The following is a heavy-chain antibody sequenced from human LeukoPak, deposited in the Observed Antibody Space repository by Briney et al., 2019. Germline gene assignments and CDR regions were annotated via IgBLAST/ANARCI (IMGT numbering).Heavy chain of an antibody. Sequence: PGRPQTLSCAACGFTLSIYAMQWPPQARDKAVEWVAVISYDGCNKYHADSVKGRFTISRDNSKNTLYLQMNSLRAEDTAVYYCAIDRDSSWYSFDYWGQGTLGTVSP. V-gene: IGHV3-30-3*01. D-gene: IGHD2-15*01. CDR2: ISYDGCNK. CDR3: AIDRDSSWYSFDY. J-gene: IGHJ4*02. CDR1: GFTLSIYA.